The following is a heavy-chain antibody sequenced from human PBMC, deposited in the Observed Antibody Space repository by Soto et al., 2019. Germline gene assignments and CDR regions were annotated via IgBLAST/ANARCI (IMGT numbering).Heavy chain of an antibody. CDR2: ISYDGASK. Sequence: QVQLVESGGGVVQPGRSLRLSCAASGFTFSNYAMHWVRQAPGKGLEWVAVISYDGASKYYADSVKGRFTISRDDSKNTLYLQMNSLRAEDTAVYYCARTPYFYASSGATYQFDYWGQGTLVTISS. D-gene: IGHD3-22*01. J-gene: IGHJ4*02. CDR3: ARTPYFYASSGATYQFDY. CDR1: GFTFSNYA. V-gene: IGHV3-30-3*01.